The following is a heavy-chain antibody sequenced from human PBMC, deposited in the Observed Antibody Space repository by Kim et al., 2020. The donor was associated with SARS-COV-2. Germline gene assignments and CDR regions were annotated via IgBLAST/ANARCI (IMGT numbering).Heavy chain of an antibody. CDR1: GFTFSSYW. V-gene: IGHV3-74*01. CDR2: INTDGSST. Sequence: GGSLRLSCAASGFTFSSYWMNWVRQAPGKGLVWVSRINTDGSSTSYADSVKGLFIISRDNAKNTVYLQMNSLRAEDTAVYYCGRGLSNWGQGTLVTVSS. D-gene: IGHD5-12*01. CDR3: GRGLSN. J-gene: IGHJ4*02.